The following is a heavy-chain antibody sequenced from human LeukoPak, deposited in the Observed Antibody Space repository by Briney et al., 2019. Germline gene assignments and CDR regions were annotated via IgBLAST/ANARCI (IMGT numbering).Heavy chain of an antibody. CDR2: ISSSSSYI. CDR1: GFTFSSYS. J-gene: IGHJ3*02. D-gene: IGHD6-19*01. CDR3: ARASGYTSGWYDDAFDI. V-gene: IGHV3-21*01. Sequence: AGSLRLSCAASGFTFSSYSMNWVRQAPGKGLEWVSSISSSSSYIYYADSVKGRFTISRDNAKNSLYLQMNSLRAEDTAVYYCARASGYTSGWYDDAFDIWGQGTMVTVSS.